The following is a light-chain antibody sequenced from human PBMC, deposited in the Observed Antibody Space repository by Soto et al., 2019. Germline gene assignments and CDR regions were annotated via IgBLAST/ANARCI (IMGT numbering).Light chain of an antibody. CDR3: QSYDSSLSASYV. Sequence: QSALAQPPSVSGAPGQRVTISCTACSSNIGAGCEVHWYQHLPGKAPKLLIYGNTNRPSGVPDRFSGSKSGTSASLAITGLQAEDEADYYCQSYDSSLSASYVFGGGTKVTVL. V-gene: IGLV1-40*01. CDR1: SSNIGAGCE. J-gene: IGLJ1*01. CDR2: GNT.